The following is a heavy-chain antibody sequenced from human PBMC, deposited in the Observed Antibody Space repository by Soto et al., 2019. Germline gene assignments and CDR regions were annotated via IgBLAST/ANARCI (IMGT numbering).Heavy chain of an antibody. CDR2: IDPSDSYT. D-gene: IGHD3-9*01. V-gene: IGHV5-10-1*01. CDR1: GYSFTSYW. Sequence: GESLKISCKGSGYSFTSYWISWVRQMPGKGLEWMGRIDPSDSYTNYSPSFQGHVTISADKSISTAYLQWSSLKASDTAMYYCARQVSRRYFDFLAYYYGMDVWGQGTTVTVSS. J-gene: IGHJ6*02. CDR3: ARQVSRRYFDFLAYYYGMDV.